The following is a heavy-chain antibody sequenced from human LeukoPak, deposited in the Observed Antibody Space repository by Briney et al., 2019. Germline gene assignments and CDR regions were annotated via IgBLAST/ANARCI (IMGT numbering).Heavy chain of an antibody. CDR1: GYTFTSYD. V-gene: IGHV1-8*01. D-gene: IGHD5-18*01. CDR2: MNPISGNT. CDR3: ATNVDTVYWYFDL. Sequence: GASVKVSGKASGYTFTSYDINWVRQATGQGLEWMGWMNPISGNTGYAQKFQGRVTMTRNTSISTAYMELSSLRSEDTAVYYCATNVDTVYWYFDLWGRGTLVTVSS. J-gene: IGHJ2*01.